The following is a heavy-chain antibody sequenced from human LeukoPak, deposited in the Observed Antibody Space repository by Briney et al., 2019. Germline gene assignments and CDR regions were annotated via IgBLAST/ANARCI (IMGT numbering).Heavy chain of an antibody. Sequence: GGSLRLSCAASGFIFSDYALSWVHQAPGKGLEWVSYISLSGNFIYYADSVKGRFTISRDNAKNSLYLQMSSLRAEDTGFYYCAREVYYGSGRRFDLWGQGTLVTVSS. D-gene: IGHD3-10*01. CDR2: ISLSGNFI. CDR1: GFIFSDYA. V-gene: IGHV3-48*01. J-gene: IGHJ4*02. CDR3: AREVYYGSGRRFDL.